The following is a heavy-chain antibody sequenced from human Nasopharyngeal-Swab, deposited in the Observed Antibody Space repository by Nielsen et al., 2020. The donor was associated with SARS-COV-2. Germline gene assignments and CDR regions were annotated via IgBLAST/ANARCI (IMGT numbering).Heavy chain of an antibody. J-gene: IGHJ2*01. CDR1: GFTFSNFA. D-gene: IGHD3-3*01. CDR2: ISPDGGII. Sequence: GESLKISCAASGFTFSNFATHWVRQAPGKGLEWVALISPDGGIIYYADSVKGRFTIYRDKAKYTLYVQMNSLRPEDTAVYYCARDYDFWSAHWYFDLWGRGTLVTVSS. V-gene: IGHV3-30*04. CDR3: ARDYDFWSAHWYFDL.